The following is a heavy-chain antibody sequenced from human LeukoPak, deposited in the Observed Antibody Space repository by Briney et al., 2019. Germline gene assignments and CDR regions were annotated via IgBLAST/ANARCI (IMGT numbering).Heavy chain of an antibody. V-gene: IGHV4-31*02. CDR1: GFTFSSYA. CDR3: ARDREWLQFRGMDV. J-gene: IGHJ6*02. D-gene: IGHD3-3*01. Sequence: LRLSCAASGFTFSSYAMSWVRQHPGKGLEWIGYIYYSGSTYYNPSLKSRVSISVDMSKNHFSLELRSVTAADTAVYYCARDREWLQFRGMDVWGQGTTVTVSS. CDR2: IYYSGST.